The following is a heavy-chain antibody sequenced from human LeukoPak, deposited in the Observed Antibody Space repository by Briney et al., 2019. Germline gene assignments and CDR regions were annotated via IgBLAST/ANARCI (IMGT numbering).Heavy chain of an antibody. CDR2: IYPGDSNT. V-gene: IGHV5-51*01. CDR3: ATQSVTTASFDI. J-gene: IGHJ3*02. D-gene: IGHD4-17*01. CDR1: GYSFTSYW. Sequence: GESLQISCKGSGYSFTSYWIGWVRQLPGKGLEWMGIIYPGDSNTRYRPSLQGQVTFSVDKSISTAYLQWSSLKASDTAMYYCATQSVTTASFDIWGQGTMVTVSS.